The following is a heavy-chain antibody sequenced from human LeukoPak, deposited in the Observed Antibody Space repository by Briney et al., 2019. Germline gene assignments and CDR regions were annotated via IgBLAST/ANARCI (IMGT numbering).Heavy chain of an antibody. J-gene: IGHJ4*02. CDR3: AKDRGDFPPYFDY. Sequence: GGSLRLSCAAYGFTFSSYAMSWVRQAPGKGLEWVSAISGSGGSTYYADSVKGRFTISRDNSKNPLYLQMNSLQTEDTAVYYCAKDRGDFPPYFDYWGQGTLVTVSS. V-gene: IGHV3-23*01. CDR2: ISGSGGST. D-gene: IGHD2-21*02. CDR1: GFTFSSYA.